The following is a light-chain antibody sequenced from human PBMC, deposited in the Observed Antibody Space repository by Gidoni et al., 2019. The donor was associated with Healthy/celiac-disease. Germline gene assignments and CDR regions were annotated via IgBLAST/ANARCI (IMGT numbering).Light chain of an antibody. Sequence: EIVLTQSPATLSLSPGERATLSCRASQSVSSYLAWYQQKPGQAPRLRIYDASNRATGIPARFSGSGPGTDFTLTISSLEPEDFAVYYCQQRSNWHALTFGGGTKVEIK. J-gene: IGKJ4*01. V-gene: IGKV3D-11*02. CDR3: QQRSNWHALT. CDR2: DAS. CDR1: QSVSSY.